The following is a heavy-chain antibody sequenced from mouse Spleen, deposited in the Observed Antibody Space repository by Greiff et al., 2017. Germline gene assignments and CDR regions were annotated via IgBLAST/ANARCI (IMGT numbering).Heavy chain of an antibody. CDR2: INPNNGGT. CDR3: AEGNYYDYAWFAY. CDR1: GYTFTDYN. V-gene: IGHV1-22*01. Sequence: EVQLQQSGPELVKPGASVKMSCKASGYTFTDYNMHWVKQSHGKSLEWIGYINPNNGGTSYNQKFKGKATLTVNKSSSTAYMELRSLTSEDSAVYYCAEGNYYDYAWFAYWGQGTLVTVSA. J-gene: IGHJ3*01. D-gene: IGHD2-4*01.